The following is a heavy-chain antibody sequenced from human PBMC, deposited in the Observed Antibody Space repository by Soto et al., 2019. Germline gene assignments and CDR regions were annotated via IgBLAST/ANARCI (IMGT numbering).Heavy chain of an antibody. CDR3: AMVDVYVTPSPQDV. D-gene: IGHD3-16*01. CDR1: GYSFTRYG. CDR2: INTYNGNT. Sequence: QVQLVQSRAEVKNPGASVKVSCKASGYSFTRYGIAWARLATGQGLEWMGWINTYNGNTNYAQNLQGRVTLTTDTSTSTAYMELTSMRFNDTAIYYCAMVDVYVTPSPQDVWGQGTTVIVSS. J-gene: IGHJ6*02. V-gene: IGHV1-18*01.